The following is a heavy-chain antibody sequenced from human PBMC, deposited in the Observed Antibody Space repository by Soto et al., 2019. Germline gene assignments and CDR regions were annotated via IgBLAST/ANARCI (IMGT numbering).Heavy chain of an antibody. CDR1: GGTFSSYA. CDR2: IIPIFGTA. V-gene: IGHV1-69*13. D-gene: IGHD6-13*01. J-gene: IGHJ5*02. CDR3: ARAAAGISWFDP. Sequence: SVKVSCKASGGTFSSYAISWVRQAPGQGLEWMGGIIPIFGTANYAQKFQGRVTITADESTSTAYMELSSLRSEDTAVYYCARAAAGISWFDPWGQGTLVTVSS.